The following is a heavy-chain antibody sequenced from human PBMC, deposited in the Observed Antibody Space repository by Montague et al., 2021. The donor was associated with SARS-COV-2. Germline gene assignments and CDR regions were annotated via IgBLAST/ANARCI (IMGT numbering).Heavy chain of an antibody. CDR2: SNENGIT. CDR3: ARTWTGIKMGTLLDY. D-gene: IGHD3/OR15-3a*01. V-gene: IGHV4-34*01. Sequence: SETLSLTCAVYGGSFSGFYWSWIRQAPGEGLEWIGESNENGITNSNPSLKSRVTTSVDTSKKQFSLKLSSVTAADTAIYYCARTWTGIKMGTLLDYWGPGTQVTVSP. CDR1: GGSFSGFY. J-gene: IGHJ4*02.